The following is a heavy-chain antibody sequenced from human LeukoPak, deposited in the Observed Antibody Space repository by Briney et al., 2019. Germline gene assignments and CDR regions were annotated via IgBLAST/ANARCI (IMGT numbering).Heavy chain of an antibody. D-gene: IGHD2-21*02. J-gene: IGHJ6*02. Sequence: PGGSLRLSCAASGFTFSTYSMNWVRQAPGKGLEWVSSISSSSSYMYYADSVKGRFTISRDNAKNSLYLQMNSLRAEDTAVYYCARCGGDCYFNYYGLDVWGQGTTVTVSS. V-gene: IGHV3-21*01. CDR1: GFTFSTYS. CDR3: ARCGGDCYFNYYGLDV. CDR2: ISSSSSYM.